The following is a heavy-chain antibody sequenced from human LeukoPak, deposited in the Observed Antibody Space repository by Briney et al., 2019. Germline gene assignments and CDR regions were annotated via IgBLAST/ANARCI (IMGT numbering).Heavy chain of an antibody. CDR2: ISGSGGST. J-gene: IGHJ4*02. CDR3: AKDMGGNFDY. Sequence: PGGSLTLSCAASGYTFSDFSVNWVRQAPGKGLEWVSAISGSGGSTYYADSVKGRFTISRDNSKNTLYLQMNSLRAEDTAVYYCAKDMGGNFDYWGQGTLVTVSS. CDR1: GYTFSDFS. V-gene: IGHV3-23*01. D-gene: IGHD1-26*01.